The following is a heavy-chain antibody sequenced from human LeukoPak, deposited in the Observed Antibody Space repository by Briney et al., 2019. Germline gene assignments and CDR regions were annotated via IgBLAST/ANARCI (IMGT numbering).Heavy chain of an antibody. CDR3: AVVSMIVVVTNN. Sequence: ASVKVSCKASGYTFTGYYMQWVRQAPGQGLEWMGWINPNSGGTNYAQKFQGRVTMTRDTSISTAYMELSRLRSDDTAVYYCAVVSMIVVVTNNWGQGTLVSVSS. CDR2: INPNSGGT. D-gene: IGHD3-22*01. V-gene: IGHV1-2*02. J-gene: IGHJ4*02. CDR1: GYTFTGYY.